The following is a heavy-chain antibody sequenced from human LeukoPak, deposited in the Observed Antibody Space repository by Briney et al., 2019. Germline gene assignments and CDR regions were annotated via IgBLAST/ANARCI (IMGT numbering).Heavy chain of an antibody. CDR1: GGTFSNDA. CDR2: FVPILGFT. D-gene: IGHD2/OR15-2a*01. Sequence: SVKVSCKASGGTFSNDAITWVRQAPGQGLEWMGRFVPILGFTNYPQRSEGKVTLTADKSTATAYMELSSLTSEDTAVYYCAREIGGGPYYFDYWGQGTLVTVSS. CDR3: AREIGGGPYYFDY. V-gene: IGHV1-69*04. J-gene: IGHJ4*02.